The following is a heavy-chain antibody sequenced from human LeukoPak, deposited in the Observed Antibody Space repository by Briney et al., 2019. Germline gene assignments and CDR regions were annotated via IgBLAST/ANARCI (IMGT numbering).Heavy chain of an antibody. CDR2: IRSSSSYI. CDR3: ARERDASDAFDI. J-gene: IGHJ3*02. D-gene: IGHD5-24*01. V-gene: IGHV3-21*01. CDR1: GFTFSNYA. Sequence: PGGSLRLSCAASGFTFSNYAMHWVRQAPGKGLEWVSSIRSSSSYIYYADSVKGRFTISRDNAKNSLYLQMNSLRAEDTAVYYCARERDASDAFDIWGQGTMVTVSS.